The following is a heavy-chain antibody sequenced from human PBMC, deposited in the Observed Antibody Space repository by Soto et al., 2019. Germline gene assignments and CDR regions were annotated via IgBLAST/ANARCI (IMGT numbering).Heavy chain of an antibody. Sequence: EVQLAESGGSLVQPGESLGLSCAASGFTFRNYWMHWVRQAPGKGLEWVSRINNDTSDTSYADSVKGRFTVSSDNAKXXXXXXXXXXXXXXXXXXXXXXXXXXXANFDLWGQGTLVIVSS. V-gene: IGHV3-74*01. J-gene: IGHJ4*02. CDR1: GFTFRNYW. CDR3: XXXXXXXANFDL. CDR2: INNDTSDT.